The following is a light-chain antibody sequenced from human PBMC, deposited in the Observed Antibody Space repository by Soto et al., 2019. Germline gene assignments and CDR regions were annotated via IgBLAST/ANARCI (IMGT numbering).Light chain of an antibody. J-gene: IGKJ3*01. CDR2: AAS. V-gene: IGKV1-39*01. CDR3: QQSYSTLFT. CDR1: QSISSY. Sequence: DIQRTQSPSSLSASVGDRVTITCRASQSISSYLNWYQQKPGKAPKLLIYAASSLQSGVPSRFSGSGSGTDSTLTISSLQPEDFASYYCQQSYSTLFTFGPGTRVDIK.